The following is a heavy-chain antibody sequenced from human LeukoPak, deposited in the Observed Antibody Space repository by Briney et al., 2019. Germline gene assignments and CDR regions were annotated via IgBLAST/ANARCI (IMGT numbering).Heavy chain of an antibody. Sequence: PGGSLRLSCAASGFTFSNYPTHWVRQAPGKGLEWVAAISYDGSNKYYADSVKGRFSITRDNSKNTLYLQMNGLRAEDTAVYYCAREVDPYYFDHWGQGTLVPVSS. CDR2: ISYDGSNK. CDR3: AREVDPYYFDH. CDR1: GFTFSNYP. D-gene: IGHD5-12*01. J-gene: IGHJ4*02. V-gene: IGHV3-30*04.